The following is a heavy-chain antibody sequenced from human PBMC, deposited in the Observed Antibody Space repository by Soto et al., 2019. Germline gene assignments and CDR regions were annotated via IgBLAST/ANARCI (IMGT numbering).Heavy chain of an antibody. D-gene: IGHD3-22*01. CDR2: IKQDGSEK. Sequence: GGSLRLSCAASGFTFSSYWMSWVRQAPGKGLEWVANIKQDGSEKNYVDSVKGRFTISRDNSKKTVYLQMDSLRVEDTAVYYCAKDTYYYDRSGYYTFDYWGQGTLVTVSS. V-gene: IGHV3-7*01. CDR3: AKDTYYYDRSGYYTFDY. CDR1: GFTFSSYW. J-gene: IGHJ4*02.